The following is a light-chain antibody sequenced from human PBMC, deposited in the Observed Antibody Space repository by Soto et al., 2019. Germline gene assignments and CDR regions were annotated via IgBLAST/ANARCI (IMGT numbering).Light chain of an antibody. V-gene: IGLV1-40*01. CDR3: QSYDCRRSAV. J-gene: IGLJ1*01. CDR2: GHS. CDR1: GSDIGAGYD. Sequence: QSVLTQPPSVSGAPGQRVTISCSGSGSDIGAGYDVHWYQQLPGKAPKLLIFGHSNRPSGVPDRFSGSTSGTSASLAISGLQVDDEADYDCQSYDCRRSAVFGTGTKVTVL.